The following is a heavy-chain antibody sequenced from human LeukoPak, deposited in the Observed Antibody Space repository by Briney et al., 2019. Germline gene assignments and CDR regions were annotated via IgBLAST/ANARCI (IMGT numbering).Heavy chain of an antibody. CDR3: AKGGKWDVTPFDY. CDR1: GFTFTSYS. CDR2: ISGGGGST. D-gene: IGHD1-26*01. J-gene: IGHJ4*02. V-gene: IGHV3-23*01. Sequence: GGSLRLSCAASGFTFTSYSMNRVRQAPGKGLEWVSTISGGGGSTYYADSVKGRFTISRDNSKNTLYLQVNSLRAEGTAVYYCAKGGKWDVTPFDYWGQGTLVTVSS.